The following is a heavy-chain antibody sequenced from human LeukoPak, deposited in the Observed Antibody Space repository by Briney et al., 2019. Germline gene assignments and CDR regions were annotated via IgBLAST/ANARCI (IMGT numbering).Heavy chain of an antibody. CDR1: GGSISSGSYY. CDR3: ARDYYDSSGYFDAFDI. D-gene: IGHD3-22*01. CDR2: IYTSGST. V-gene: IGHV4-61*02. Sequence: PSETLSLTCTVSGGSISSGSYYWSWIRQPAGKGLEWIGRIYTSGSTNYNPSLKSRVTISVDTSKNQFSLKRSSVTAADTAVYYCARDYYDSSGYFDAFDIWGQGTMVTVSS. J-gene: IGHJ3*02.